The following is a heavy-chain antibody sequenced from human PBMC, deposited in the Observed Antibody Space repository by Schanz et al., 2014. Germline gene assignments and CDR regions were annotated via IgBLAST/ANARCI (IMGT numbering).Heavy chain of an antibody. J-gene: IGHJ4*02. CDR2: IGNGGVTI. CDR3: VSSGSYSSYAC. CDR1: GFPFSDYF. D-gene: IGHD3-10*01. Sequence: QVQLVDSGGGLVKPGGSLRLSCTASGFPFSDYFMAWIRQPPGRGLEWVSYIGNGGVTIYYADSVKGRFTISRDNAKNSLYLQMNSLRAEDTAVYHCVSSGSYSSYACWGQGTLVTVSS. V-gene: IGHV3-11*04.